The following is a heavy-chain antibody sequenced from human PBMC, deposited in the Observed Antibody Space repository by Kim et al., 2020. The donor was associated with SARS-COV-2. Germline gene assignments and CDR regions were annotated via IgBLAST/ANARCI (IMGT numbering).Heavy chain of an antibody. D-gene: IGHD3-9*01. CDR3: ARAEDDILTGYYGAFDY. CDR2: IIPIFGTA. J-gene: IGHJ4*02. CDR1: RGTFSSYA. Sequence: SVKVSCKASRGTFSSYAISWVRQAPGQGLEWMGGIIPIFGTANYAQKFQGRVTITADESTSTAYMELSSLRSEDTAVYYCARAEDDILTGYYGAFDYWGQGTLVTVSS. V-gene: IGHV1-69*13.